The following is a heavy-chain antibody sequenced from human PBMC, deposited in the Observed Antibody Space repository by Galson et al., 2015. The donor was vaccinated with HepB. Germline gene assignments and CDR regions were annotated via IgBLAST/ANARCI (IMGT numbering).Heavy chain of an antibody. J-gene: IGHJ4*02. V-gene: IGHV3-33*01. Sequence: SLRLSCAASGFTFSSYGMHWVRQAPGKGLEWVAVIWYDGSNKYYADSVKGRFTISRDNSKNTLYLQMNSLRAEDTAVYYCARDRLDCSGGSCYSRFDYWGQGTLVTVSS. CDR3: ARDRLDCSGGSCYSRFDY. D-gene: IGHD2-15*01. CDR1: GFTFSSYG. CDR2: IWYDGSNK.